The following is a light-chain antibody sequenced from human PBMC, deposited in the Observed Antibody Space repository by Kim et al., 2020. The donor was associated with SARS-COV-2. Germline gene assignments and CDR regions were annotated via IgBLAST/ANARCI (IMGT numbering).Light chain of an antibody. Sequence: DIQLTQSPSFLSASVGDRVTITCRDSQGISSYLAWYQQKPGKAPKLLIYAASTLQSGVPSRFSGSGSGTEFTLTISSLQPEDIATYYCQQLNSYPRLTFGGGTKVDIK. CDR2: AAS. CDR3: QQLNSYPRLT. V-gene: IGKV1-9*01. J-gene: IGKJ4*01. CDR1: QGISSY.